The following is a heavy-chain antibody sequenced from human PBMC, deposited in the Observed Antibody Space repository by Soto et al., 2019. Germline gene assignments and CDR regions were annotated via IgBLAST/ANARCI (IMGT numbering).Heavy chain of an antibody. D-gene: IGHD6-19*01. CDR2: MNPNSGNT. CDR1: GYTFTSYD. CDR3: CVDYSSGQHHAFDI. J-gene: IGHJ3*02. Sequence: GASVKVSCKASGYTFTSYDINWVRQATGQGLEWMGWMNPNSGNTGYAQKFQGRVTMTRNTSISTAYMELSSLRSEDTAVYYCCVDYSSGQHHAFDIWGQGTMVTVSS. V-gene: IGHV1-8*01.